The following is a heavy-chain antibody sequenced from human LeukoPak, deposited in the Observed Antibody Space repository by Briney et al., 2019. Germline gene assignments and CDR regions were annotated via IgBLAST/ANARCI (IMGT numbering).Heavy chain of an antibody. CDR2: INPSGGAT. CDR3: ARDRDRSGSDLFDY. CDR1: GYTFTSYY. D-gene: IGHD3-22*01. V-gene: IGHV1-46*01. Sequence: ASVKVSCKASGYTFTSYYVHWARQAPGQGPEWMGIINPSGGATRYAQKFQGRVTMTRDMSTSTVYMDLSSLRSDDTALYYCARDRDRSGSDLFDYWGQGTLVTVSS. J-gene: IGHJ4*02.